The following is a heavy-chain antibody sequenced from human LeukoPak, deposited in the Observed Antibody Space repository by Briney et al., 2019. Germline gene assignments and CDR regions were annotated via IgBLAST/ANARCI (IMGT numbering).Heavy chain of an antibody. Sequence: PGGSLRLSCAASGLTVSSNYMSGVRQAPGKGLEWVSVIYSGGSTYYAESVKGRFTISRDNSKNTLYLQMKSLRAEDTAVYYCAREFEVAGLAMDVWGKGTTVTVSS. CDR2: IYSGGST. J-gene: IGHJ6*04. V-gene: IGHV3-53*01. CDR3: AREFEVAGLAMDV. CDR1: GLTVSSNY. D-gene: IGHD6-19*01.